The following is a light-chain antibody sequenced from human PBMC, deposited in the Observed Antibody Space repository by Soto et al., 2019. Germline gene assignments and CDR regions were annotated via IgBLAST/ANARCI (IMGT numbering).Light chain of an antibody. Sequence: QLVLTQSPSASASLGASVKLTCTLTIGHSTYAIAWHQQQPGKGPRYLMKLDSDGSHTKGDGIPDRFSGSSTGAERYLSISSVQSAEEADDYCQTWVTGPPIVFGGGTKVTVL. CDR1: IGHSTYA. CDR2: LDSDGSH. CDR3: QTWVTGPPIV. V-gene: IGLV4-69*01. J-gene: IGLJ2*01.